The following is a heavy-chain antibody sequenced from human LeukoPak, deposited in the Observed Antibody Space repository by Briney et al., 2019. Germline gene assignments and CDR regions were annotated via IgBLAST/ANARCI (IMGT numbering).Heavy chain of an antibody. J-gene: IGHJ6*02. CDR3: ARGGSGYGDYYYFYGMDV. Sequence: GGSLRLSCAGSGFNFSTYAMNWVRQAPGKGLEWVSYISSSSSTIYYAESVKGRFTISRDNAKNSRYLQMNSLRDEDTAVYYCARGGSGYGDYYYFYGMDVWGQGTTVTVSS. CDR1: GFNFSTYA. CDR2: ISSSSSTI. V-gene: IGHV3-48*02. D-gene: IGHD3-22*01.